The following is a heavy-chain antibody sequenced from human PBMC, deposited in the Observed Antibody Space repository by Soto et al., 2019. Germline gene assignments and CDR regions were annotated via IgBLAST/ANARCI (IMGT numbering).Heavy chain of an antibody. CDR1: GGSISSGDYY. CDR3: ARDSVVPAATYYYYGMEV. V-gene: IGHV4-30-4*01. J-gene: IGHJ6*02. Sequence: SETLSLTCTVSGGSISSGDYYWSWIRQPPGKGLEWIGYIYYSGSTYYNPSLKSRVTISVDTSKNQFSLKLSSVTAADTAVYYCARDSVVPAATYYYYGMEVWGQGTTVTVSS. CDR2: IYYSGST. D-gene: IGHD2-2*01.